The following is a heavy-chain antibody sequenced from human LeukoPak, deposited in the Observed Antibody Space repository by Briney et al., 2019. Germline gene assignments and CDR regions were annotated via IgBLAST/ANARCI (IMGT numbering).Heavy chain of an antibody. V-gene: IGHV4-61*02. J-gene: IGHJ3*01. CDR2: IYTSGST. CDR3: ARESYCSGGSCSFGV. D-gene: IGHD2-15*01. CDR1: GGSISSGSYY. Sequence: SETLSLTCTVSGGSISSGSYYWSWIRQPAGKGLEWIGRIYTSGSTNYNPSLKSLVTMSVDTSKNQFSLKLSSVTAADTAVYYCARESYCSGGSCSFGVWGQGTMVTVSS.